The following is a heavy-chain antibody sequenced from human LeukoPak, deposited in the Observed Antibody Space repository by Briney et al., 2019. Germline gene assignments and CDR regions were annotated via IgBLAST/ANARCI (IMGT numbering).Heavy chain of an antibody. D-gene: IGHD6-13*01. Sequence: PSPCLSLTRALAGGSITPTCGGWTRHHPRRGRGWLGYIFFIGAPNYNPSLRGQATISVDTYKNHFSLKLNSVTATDTVVYFCARHASAAASVGPWGQGTAVTVSS. CDR3: ARHASAAASVGP. V-gene: IGHV4-59*08. J-gene: IGHJ5*02. CDR1: GGSITPTC. CDR2: IFFIGAP.